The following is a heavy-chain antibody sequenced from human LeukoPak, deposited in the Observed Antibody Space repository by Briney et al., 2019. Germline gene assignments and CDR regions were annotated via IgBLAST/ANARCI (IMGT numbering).Heavy chain of an antibody. CDR2: IIPIFGTA. CDR1: GYTFTNSY. V-gene: IGHV1-69*06. CDR3: ARDRGLEMATSFDY. D-gene: IGHD5-24*01. Sequence: SVKVSCKASGYTFTNSYIHWVRQAPGQGLEWMGGIIPIFGTANYAQKFQGRVTITADKSTSTAYMELSSLRSEDTAVYYCARDRGLEMATSFDYWGQGTLVTVSS. J-gene: IGHJ4*02.